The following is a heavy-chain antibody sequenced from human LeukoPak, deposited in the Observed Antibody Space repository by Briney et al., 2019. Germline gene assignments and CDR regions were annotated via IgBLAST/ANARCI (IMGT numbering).Heavy chain of an antibody. D-gene: IGHD1-26*01. CDR3: ARVFRRWELLPGY. CDR2: ISYDGSNK. Sequence: GRSLRLSCAASGFTFSSYAMHWVRQAPGKGLEWVALISYDGSNKYFADSVKGRFTISRDNSKNTLYLQMNSLRAEDTAVYYCARVFRRWELLPGYWGQGTLVTVSS. CDR1: GFTFSSYA. V-gene: IGHV3-30-3*01. J-gene: IGHJ4*02.